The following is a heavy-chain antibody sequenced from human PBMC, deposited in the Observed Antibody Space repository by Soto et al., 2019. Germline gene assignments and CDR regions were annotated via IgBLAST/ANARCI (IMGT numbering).Heavy chain of an antibody. CDR1: GYTFTGYY. Sequence: ASVKVSCKASGYTFTGYYMHWVRQAPGQGLEWMGWINPNSGGTNYAQKFQGWVTMTRDTSISTAYMELSRLRSDETAVYYCAKMGFGEGGEGMNVWGEGTKVTVS. V-gene: IGHV1-2*04. J-gene: IGHJ6*02. CDR3: AKMGFGEGGEGMNV. D-gene: IGHD3-10*01. CDR2: INPNSGGT.